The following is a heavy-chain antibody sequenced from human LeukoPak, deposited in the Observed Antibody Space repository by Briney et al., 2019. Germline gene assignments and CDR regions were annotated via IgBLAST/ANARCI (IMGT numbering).Heavy chain of an antibody. Sequence: SETLSLTCTVSGGSISSYYWSWIRQPPGKGLEWIGYIYYSGSTNYNPSLKSRVTISVDTSKNQFSLKLSSVTAADTAVYYCVRNKYYYGAGSYGVPNWFDPWGQGTLVTVSS. CDR2: IYYSGST. D-gene: IGHD3-10*01. J-gene: IGHJ5*02. CDR3: VRNKYYYGAGSYGVPNWFDP. V-gene: IGHV4-59*08. CDR1: GGSISSYY.